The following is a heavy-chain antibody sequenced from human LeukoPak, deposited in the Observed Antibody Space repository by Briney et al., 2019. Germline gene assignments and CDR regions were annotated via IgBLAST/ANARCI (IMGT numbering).Heavy chain of an antibody. CDR1: GGSFSGYY. V-gene: IGHV4-34*01. CDR2: INHSGST. Sequence: PSETLSLTCAVYGGSFSGYYWSWIRQPPGKGLEWIGEINHSGSTNYNPSLKSRVTILADTSKNQFSLKLSSVTAADTAVYYCARHALPYYYDTYFDYWGQGTLVTVSS. J-gene: IGHJ4*02. CDR3: ARHALPYYYDTYFDY. D-gene: IGHD3-22*01.